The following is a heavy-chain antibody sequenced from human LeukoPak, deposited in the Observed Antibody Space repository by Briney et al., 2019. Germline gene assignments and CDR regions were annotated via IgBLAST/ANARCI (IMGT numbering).Heavy chain of an antibody. J-gene: IGHJ4*02. CDR2: IYYSGST. CDR1: GASIPSYD. Sequence: PSETLSLTCTVSGASIPSYDWSWIRQSPGKGLEWIGYIYYSGSTNYNPSLKSRVTISVDTSKKQFSLKLSSVAAADTAVYYCAGAGYSSAWYYFDYWGQGTLVTVSS. CDR3: AGAGYSSAWYYFDY. V-gene: IGHV4-59*08. D-gene: IGHD6-19*01.